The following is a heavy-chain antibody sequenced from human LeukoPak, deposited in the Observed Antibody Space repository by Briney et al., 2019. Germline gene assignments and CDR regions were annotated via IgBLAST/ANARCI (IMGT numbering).Heavy chain of an antibody. CDR3: TRDRGDPY. Sequence: SVKVSCKASGYTFSSNDISWVRQAPGQGLEWMGRIIPILGIANYAQKFQGRVTITADKSTSTAYMELSSLRSEDTAVYYCTRDRGDPYWGQGTLVTVSS. CDR2: IIPILGIA. CDR1: GYTFSSND. D-gene: IGHD2-21*02. J-gene: IGHJ4*02. V-gene: IGHV1-69*04.